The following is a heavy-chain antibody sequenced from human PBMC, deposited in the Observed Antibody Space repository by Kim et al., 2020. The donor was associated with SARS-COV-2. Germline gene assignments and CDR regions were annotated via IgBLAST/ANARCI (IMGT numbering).Heavy chain of an antibody. CDR1: GFTFSSYA. D-gene: IGHD2-2*01. CDR2: ISGSGGST. V-gene: IGHV3-23*01. Sequence: GGSLRLSCAASGFTFSSYAMSWVRQAPGKWLEWVSAISGSGGSTYYVDSVKGRFTISRDNSKNTLYLQMNSLRAEDTAVYYCAKDSPRVPAAMFNFDPWGQGTLVTVSS. J-gene: IGHJ5*02. CDR3: AKDSPRVPAAMFNFDP.